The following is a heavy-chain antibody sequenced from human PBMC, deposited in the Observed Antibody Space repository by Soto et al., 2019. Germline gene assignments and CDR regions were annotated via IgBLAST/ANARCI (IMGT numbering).Heavy chain of an antibody. CDR2: FYHSGNS. V-gene: IGHV4-59*01. J-gene: IGHJ6*02. D-gene: IGHD5-18*01. CDR1: GGSIRSYY. Sequence: SETLSLTCSVSGGSIRSYYWSWIRQSPEKGLEWIGYFYHSGNSNYNPSLKSRVTMSVDTSKNQLSLSLRSVTAADTAVYFCARISSVDPYGYVNGGLDVWGQGTTVTVSS. CDR3: ARISSVDPYGYVNGGLDV.